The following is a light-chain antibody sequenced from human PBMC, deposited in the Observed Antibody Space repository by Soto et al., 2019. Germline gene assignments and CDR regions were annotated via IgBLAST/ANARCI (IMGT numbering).Light chain of an antibody. V-gene: IGKV2-30*01. Sequence: DVVMTQSPLSLPVTLGQPASISCRSSQSLLYRDGNAFLSWFQQRPGQSPRRLMFRVSKRDSEVPDRFSGRGSGTDFTLKISRVEAEDVGLYYDMQNTHWPPWAFGQGTKVDIK. CDR1: QSLLYRDGNAF. CDR3: MQNTHWPPWA. J-gene: IGKJ1*01. CDR2: RVS.